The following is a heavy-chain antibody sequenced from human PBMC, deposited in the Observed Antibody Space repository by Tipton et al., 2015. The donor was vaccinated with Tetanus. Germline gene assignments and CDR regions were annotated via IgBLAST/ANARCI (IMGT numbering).Heavy chain of an antibody. Sequence: SLRLSCAASGFSFDNSGIHWVRQAPGKGLEWVSSISGSSNFINYADSVKGRFTISRANAKNSLYLQINSLRADDTGVYFCARVHTPGLLGRYPLDYWGQGTLVTVSS. J-gene: IGHJ4*02. D-gene: IGHD2-21*02. V-gene: IGHV3-21*01. CDR2: ISGSSNFI. CDR1: GFSFDNSG. CDR3: ARVHTPGLLGRYPLDY.